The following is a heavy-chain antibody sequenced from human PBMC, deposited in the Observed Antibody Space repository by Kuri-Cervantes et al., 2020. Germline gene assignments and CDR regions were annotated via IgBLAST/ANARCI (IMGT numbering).Heavy chain of an antibody. D-gene: IGHD6-19*01. Sequence: GGSLRLSCAASRFTFSDYYMSWIRQAPGKGLEWVSYISSSGSTIYYADSVKGRFTISRDNAKNSLYLQMNSLRAEDTAVYYCARVAVEYSSGWYDNYYYGMDVWGQGTTVTVSS. V-gene: IGHV3-11*01. J-gene: IGHJ6*02. CDR3: ARVAVEYSSGWYDNYYYGMDV. CDR1: RFTFSDYY. CDR2: ISSSGSTI.